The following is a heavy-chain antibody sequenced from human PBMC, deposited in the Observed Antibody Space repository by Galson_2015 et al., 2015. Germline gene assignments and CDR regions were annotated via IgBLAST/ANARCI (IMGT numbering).Heavy chain of an antibody. Sequence: SETLSLTCTVSGGSVSIESYYWSWIRQSPGRGLEWIGYIWYDGETNYNPSLESRVTMSVDTSKNQFSLKLRSVTAADTALYYCGRDKRVRSGWVSGGSDLWGQGTLVTVSS. CDR2: IWYDGET. CDR1: GGSVSIESYY. CDR3: GRDKRVRSGWVSGGSDL. V-gene: IGHV4-61*01. D-gene: IGHD3-10*01. J-gene: IGHJ5*02.